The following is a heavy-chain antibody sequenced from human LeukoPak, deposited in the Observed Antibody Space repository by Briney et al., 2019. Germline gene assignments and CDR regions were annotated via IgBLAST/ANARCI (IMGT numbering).Heavy chain of an antibody. CDR3: AKDRHCSSTTCYSDY. J-gene: IGHJ4*02. D-gene: IGHD2-2*01. CDR2: ISGSGGST. Sequence: GGSLRLSCAASGFTFSNYAMSWVRQAPGKGLESVSAISGSGGSTYYADSVKGRFTISRDNSKNTLYLQMNSLRAEDTAVYFCAKDRHCSSTTCYSDYWGQGTLVTVSS. CDR1: GFTFSNYA. V-gene: IGHV3-23*01.